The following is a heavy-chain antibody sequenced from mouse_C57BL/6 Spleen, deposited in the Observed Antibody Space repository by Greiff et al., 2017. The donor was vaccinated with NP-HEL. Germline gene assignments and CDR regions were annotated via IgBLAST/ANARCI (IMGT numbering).Heavy chain of an antibody. Sequence: QVQLKESGAELVRPGASVTLSCEASGYTFTDYDMHWVKQTPVHGLEWIGAIDPETGGTAYNQKFKGKAILTADKSSSTAYMELRSLTSEDSAVYYYTRPSLAPWGQGTSVTVSS. CDR2: IDPETGGT. D-gene: IGHD6-1*01. CDR3: TRPSLAP. CDR1: GYTFTDYD. V-gene: IGHV1-15*01. J-gene: IGHJ4*01.